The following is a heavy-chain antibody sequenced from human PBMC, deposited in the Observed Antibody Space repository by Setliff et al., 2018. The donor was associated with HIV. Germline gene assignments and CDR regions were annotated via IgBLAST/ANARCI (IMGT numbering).Heavy chain of an antibody. CDR2: IYNSAST. Sequence: SETLSLTCTVSGDSISTDYWTWIRQPSGKGLEWIGYIYNSASTSYNPSLKSRVTISIDTSRNQFSLTVSSVTAADTAVYYCARHLRSYGAAIGYGMDVWGQGTTVTVSS. D-gene: IGHD5-18*01. CDR3: ARHLRSYGAAIGYGMDV. J-gene: IGHJ6*02. V-gene: IGHV4-59*08. CDR1: GDSISTDY.